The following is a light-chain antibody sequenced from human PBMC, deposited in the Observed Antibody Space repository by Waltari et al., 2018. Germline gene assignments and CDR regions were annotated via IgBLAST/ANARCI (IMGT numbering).Light chain of an antibody. CDR2: WAS. CDR1: QNVLFASNNKNY. CDR3: QQYFKSPPT. Sequence: DIVMNQSPDSLAVSLGERATISCKSSQNVLFASNNKNYLAWYQHKPRQPPKLLFFWASTREAGVPDRFSASGSATDFTLTINNLQAEDVAVYSCQQYFKSPPTFGQGTRVEIK. V-gene: IGKV4-1*01. J-gene: IGKJ1*01.